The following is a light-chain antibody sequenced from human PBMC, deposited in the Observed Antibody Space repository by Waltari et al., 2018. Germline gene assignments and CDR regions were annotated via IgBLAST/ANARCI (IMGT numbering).Light chain of an antibody. Sequence: QSALTQPPSASGSPGQSVTISCTGTSSDVGGYNCVSWYQQHPGKAPKLMIYDVSKRPSGVPDRFSGSKSGNTAYLTVSGLQAEDEADYYCNSYVGSNSVLFGAGTKLTVL. CDR3: NSYVGSNSVL. J-gene: IGLJ2*01. CDR1: SSDVGGYNC. CDR2: DVS. V-gene: IGLV2-8*01.